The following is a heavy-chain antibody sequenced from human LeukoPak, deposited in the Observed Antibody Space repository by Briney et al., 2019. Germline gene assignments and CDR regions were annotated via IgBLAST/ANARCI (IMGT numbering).Heavy chain of an antibody. V-gene: IGHV3-23*01. Sequence: GGSLRLSCAASGFTFSSYAMRWVRQAPGKGLEWVSGVSGSGGSTYYADSVKGRFTISRDNSKNTLYLQMNSLRVEDTAVYYCAKVEDGEAVAGTVWGQGTVVTVSS. J-gene: IGHJ4*02. CDR3: AKVEDGEAVAGTV. CDR1: GFTFSSYA. D-gene: IGHD6-19*01. CDR2: VSGSGGST.